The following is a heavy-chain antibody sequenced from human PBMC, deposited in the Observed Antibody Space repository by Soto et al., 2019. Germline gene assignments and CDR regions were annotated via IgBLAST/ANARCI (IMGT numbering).Heavy chain of an antibody. J-gene: IGHJ4*02. V-gene: IGHV4-34*01. CDR1: GGSFCGYS. Sequence: SETLSLTCAVYGGSFCGYSWSWIRQPPGKGLEWIGEINHSGSTNYNPSLKSRVTISVDTSKNQFFLKLSSVTAADTAVYYCARGGRLHTAMACDYWGQGTLVTVSS. D-gene: IGHD5-18*01. CDR2: INHSGST. CDR3: ARGGRLHTAMACDY.